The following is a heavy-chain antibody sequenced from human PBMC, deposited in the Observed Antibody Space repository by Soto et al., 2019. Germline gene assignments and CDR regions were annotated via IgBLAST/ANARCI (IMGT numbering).Heavy chain of an antibody. CDR1: GYTFTNYG. Sequence: ASVKVSCKASGYTFTNYGINWVRQAPGQGLEWLGWVSAYNGERRYAQRVQARVIMTTDTSTTTAYMELRSLRSDDTAVYYCSRGTSIPASGDYWHQGTLVTVSS. CDR3: SRGTSIPASGDY. CDR2: VSAYNGER. J-gene: IGHJ4*01. D-gene: IGHD6-6*01. V-gene: IGHV1-18*01.